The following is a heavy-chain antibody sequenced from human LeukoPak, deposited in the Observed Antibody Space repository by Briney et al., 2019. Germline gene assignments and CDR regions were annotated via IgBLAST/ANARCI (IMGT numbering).Heavy chain of an antibody. Sequence: SETLSLTCTVSGGSISSHYWSWIRQPPGKGLEWIGYIYYSGSTNYNPSLESRVTISLDTSKTQFSLKLSSVTAADTAVYYCARSGYSYGADAFDIWGQGTMVTVSS. CDR1: GGSISSHY. D-gene: IGHD5-18*01. CDR2: IYYSGST. J-gene: IGHJ3*02. CDR3: ARSGYSYGADAFDI. V-gene: IGHV4-59*11.